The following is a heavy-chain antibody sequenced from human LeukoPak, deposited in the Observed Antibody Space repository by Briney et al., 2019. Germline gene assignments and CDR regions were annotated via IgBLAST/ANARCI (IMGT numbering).Heavy chain of an antibody. CDR1: GFTFSNYA. Sequence: GGSLRLSCAASGFTFSNYAMSWVRQAPGKGLEWVSAISGSGGNTYYADSVKGRFTISRDNSKNTLFLQMNSLRAEDTAVYYCAKETRGYNYGNYYGMDVWGQGTTVTVSS. CDR2: ISGSGGNT. CDR3: AKETRGYNYGNYYGMDV. D-gene: IGHD5-18*01. J-gene: IGHJ6*02. V-gene: IGHV3-23*01.